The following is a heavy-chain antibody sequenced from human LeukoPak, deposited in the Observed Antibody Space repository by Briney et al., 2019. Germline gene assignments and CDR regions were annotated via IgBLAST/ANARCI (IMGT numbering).Heavy chain of an antibody. CDR1: GGSISSRNYY. J-gene: IGHJ4*02. CDR3: ASHLLDFGMLIADY. D-gene: IGHD3-3*01. Sequence: SETLSLTCTVSGGSISSRNYYWSWVRQPAGKGLEWIGRIYTSGNTNYNPSFKGRITISLDTYRNQFSLRLTSVTAADTSVYYCASHLLDFGMLIADYWGQGILVTVSS. V-gene: IGHV4-61*02. CDR2: IYTSGNT.